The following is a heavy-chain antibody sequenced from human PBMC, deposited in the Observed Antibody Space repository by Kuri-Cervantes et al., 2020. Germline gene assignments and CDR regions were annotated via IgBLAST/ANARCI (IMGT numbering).Heavy chain of an antibody. Sequence: GGSQRLSCAASGFTFDDYAMHWVRQVPGKGLEWVSGISWSSGNMAYADSVEGRFTISRDNAKKSLYLQMNSLRPEDTALYYCVKDMGFGSGSHWRYFDHWGQGTLVTVSS. D-gene: IGHD3-10*01. J-gene: IGHJ4*02. CDR1: GFTFDDYA. V-gene: IGHV3-9*01. CDR3: VKDMGFGSGSHWRYFDH. CDR2: ISWSSGNM.